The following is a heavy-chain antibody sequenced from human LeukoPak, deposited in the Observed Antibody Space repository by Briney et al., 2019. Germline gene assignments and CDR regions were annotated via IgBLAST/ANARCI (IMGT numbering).Heavy chain of an antibody. Sequence: GGSLRLSCAASGFTFSSYTMHWVRQAPGKGLEYVSAITTNGGRTYYANSFKGRFTISRDNSKSTLYLQMGSLRTEDMAVYYCARGRLVVTALDYWGQRTLVTVSS. CDR2: ITTNGGRT. CDR1: GFTFSSYT. CDR3: ARGRLVVTALDY. V-gene: IGHV3-64*01. J-gene: IGHJ4*02. D-gene: IGHD2-21*02.